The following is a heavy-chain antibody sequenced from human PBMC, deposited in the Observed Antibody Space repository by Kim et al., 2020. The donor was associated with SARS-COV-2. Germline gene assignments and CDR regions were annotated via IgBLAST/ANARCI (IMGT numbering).Heavy chain of an antibody. V-gene: IGHV1-18*01. CDR3: ARVRAPPMSGSYSYYYYGMDV. D-gene: IGHD1-26*01. Sequence: ASVKVSCKASGYTFTSYGISWVRQAPGQGLEWMGWISAYNGNTNYAQKLQGRVTMTTDTSTSTAYMELRSLRSDDTAVYYCARVRAPPMSGSYSYYYYGMDVWGQGTTVTVSS. CDR1: GYTFTSYG. J-gene: IGHJ6*02. CDR2: ISAYNGNT.